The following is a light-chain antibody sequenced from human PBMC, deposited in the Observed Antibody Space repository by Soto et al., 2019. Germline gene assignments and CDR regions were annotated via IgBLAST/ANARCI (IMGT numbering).Light chain of an antibody. V-gene: IGKV1-39*01. Sequence: DIQMTQSPSSLSASVGDRVTITCRASQSITTYLNWYRQKPGKAPKLLIYAASSLQSGVPSRFSGSGAETEFTLSISSLQPEDLETYCCQQIYSAPLTFGGGTKVEIK. J-gene: IGKJ4*01. CDR2: AAS. CDR1: QSITTY. CDR3: QQIYSAPLT.